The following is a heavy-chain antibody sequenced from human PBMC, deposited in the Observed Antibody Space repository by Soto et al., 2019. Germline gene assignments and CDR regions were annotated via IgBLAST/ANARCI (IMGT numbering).Heavy chain of an antibody. CDR3: AKGDPLGYCSGGSCPWGAFDI. Sequence: PGGSLRLSCAASGFTFSSYGMHWVRQAPGKGLEWVAVISYDGSNKYYADSVKGRFTISRDNSKNTLYLQMNSLRAEDTAVYYCAKGDPLGYCSGGSCPWGAFDIWGRGTMVTVSS. J-gene: IGHJ3*02. CDR2: ISYDGSNK. CDR1: GFTFSSYG. D-gene: IGHD2-15*01. V-gene: IGHV3-30*18.